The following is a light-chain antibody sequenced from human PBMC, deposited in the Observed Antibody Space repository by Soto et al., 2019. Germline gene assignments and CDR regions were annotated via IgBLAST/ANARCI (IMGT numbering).Light chain of an antibody. V-gene: IGLV2-23*02. Sequence: HSALTQPASVSGSPGQSITISCTGTSSNVGSYKLVSWYQQHPGKAPKLMIFEVNKRPSGVSNRFSGSKSGNTASLTISGLKVEDEADYYCCSSGGSPTYVFGTGTKVTV. J-gene: IGLJ1*01. CDR2: EVN. CDR3: CSSGGSPTYV. CDR1: SSNVGSYKL.